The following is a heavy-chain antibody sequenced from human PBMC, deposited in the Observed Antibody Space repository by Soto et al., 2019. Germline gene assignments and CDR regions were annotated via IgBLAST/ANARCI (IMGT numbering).Heavy chain of an antibody. CDR2: IYYSGST. V-gene: IGHV4-59*08. Sequence: SETLSLTCTVSGGSISSYYWSWIRQPPGKGLEWIGYIYYSGSTNYNPSLKSRVTISVDTSKNQFSLKLSSVTAADTAVYYCARRYGPEFDSWGQGTLLTVSS. CDR3: ARRYGPEFDS. J-gene: IGHJ4*02. D-gene: IGHD4-17*01. CDR1: GGSISSYY.